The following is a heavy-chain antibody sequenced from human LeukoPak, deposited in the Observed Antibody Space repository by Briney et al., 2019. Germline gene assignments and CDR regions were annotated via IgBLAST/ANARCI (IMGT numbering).Heavy chain of an antibody. J-gene: IGHJ4*02. Sequence: PSETLSLTCTVSGGXVSSGSYYWSWIRQPPGKGLEWIGYIYYSGSTNYNPSLKSRVTISVDTSKNQFSLKLSSVTAADTAVYYCARVTMRRGLPRRYFDYWGQGTLVTVSS. D-gene: IGHD2-15*01. CDR2: IYYSGST. CDR3: ARVTMRRGLPRRYFDY. V-gene: IGHV4-61*01. CDR1: GGXVSSGSYY.